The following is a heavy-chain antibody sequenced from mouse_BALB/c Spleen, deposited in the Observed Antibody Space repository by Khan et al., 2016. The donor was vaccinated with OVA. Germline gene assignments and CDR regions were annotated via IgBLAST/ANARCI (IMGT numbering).Heavy chain of an antibody. D-gene: IGHD1-1*01. Sequence: VQLQQSGPELVKPGASVKISCKASGYSFTGYFMNWVMQSHGKSLEWIVRINPYNGDTFYNQKFKGKATLTVDKSSSTAHMELRSLASEDSAVYYCAREGLLGFDYWGQGTTLTVSS. CDR2: INPYNGDT. V-gene: IGHV1-20*02. J-gene: IGHJ2*01. CDR1: GYSFTGYF. CDR3: AREGLLGFDY.